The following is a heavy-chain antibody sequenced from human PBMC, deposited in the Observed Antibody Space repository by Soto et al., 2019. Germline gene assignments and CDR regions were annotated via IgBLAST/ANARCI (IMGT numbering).Heavy chain of an antibody. Sequence: EVQLLESGGGLVQPGGSLRLSCAASGFTFSSYAMSWVRQAPGKGLEWVSAISGSGGSTYYADSVKGRFTISRDNSKNTLYLQVNSLRAEDTAVYSCAKGEWQQLVWYFDYWGQGTLVTVSS. CDR1: GFTFSSYA. V-gene: IGHV3-23*01. CDR2: ISGSGGST. D-gene: IGHD6-13*01. CDR3: AKGEWQQLVWYFDY. J-gene: IGHJ4*02.